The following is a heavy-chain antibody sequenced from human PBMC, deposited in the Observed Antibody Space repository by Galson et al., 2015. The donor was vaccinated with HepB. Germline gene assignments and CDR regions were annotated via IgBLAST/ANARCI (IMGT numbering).Heavy chain of an antibody. V-gene: IGHV3-23*01. Sequence: SLRLSCAASGFTFSSYAMSWVRQAPGKGLEWVSAISGSGGSTYYADSVKGRFTISRDNSKNTLYLQMNSLRAEDTAVYYCAKGAYDYIWGSYRQAGWFDPWGQGTLVTVSS. CDR3: AKGAYDYIWGSYRQAGWFDP. J-gene: IGHJ5*02. CDR2: ISGSGGST. D-gene: IGHD3-16*02. CDR1: GFTFSSYA.